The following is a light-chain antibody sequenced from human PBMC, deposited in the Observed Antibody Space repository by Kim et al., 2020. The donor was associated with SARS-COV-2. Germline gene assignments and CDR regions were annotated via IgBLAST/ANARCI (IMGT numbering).Light chain of an antibody. CDR2: GAS. Sequence: EVVLTQSPGTLSLSPGERATLSCRASQSVSSSYLAWYQQKPGQTPRLLIYGASRRATGIPDRFSGSGSGTDFTLTISRLEPEDFAVYYCQQYGDSPYTFGQGTKLEI. J-gene: IGKJ2*01. CDR3: QQYGDSPYT. V-gene: IGKV3-20*01. CDR1: QSVSSSY.